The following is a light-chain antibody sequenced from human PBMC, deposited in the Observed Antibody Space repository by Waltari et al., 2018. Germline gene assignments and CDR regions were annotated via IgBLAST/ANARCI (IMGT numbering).Light chain of an antibody. CDR3: QQYDKLPLT. CDR1: QYIRNQ. CDR2: DAS. V-gene: IGKV1-33*01. J-gene: IGKJ4*01. Sequence: DIHMTQFPSSLSASVGGGSTSTCQATQYIRNQLNWYQQKPGKAPQLLVYDASRLQSRVPSRFGGSRSGTYFTFTISSPQADDAATYYCQQYDKLPLTFGGGTKVDI.